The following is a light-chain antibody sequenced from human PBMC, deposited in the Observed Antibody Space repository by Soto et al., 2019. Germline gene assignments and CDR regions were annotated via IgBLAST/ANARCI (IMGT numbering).Light chain of an antibody. J-gene: IGKJ5*01. CDR3: QQRNVWHPIT. Sequence: EMLITQSPATLSVSPGERATLSCRASQSVSSNLAWYQQKPGQAPRLIIYGASTRATGIPARFGGSRSGTEFTLTINNLEPEDFAAYYCQQRNVWHPITFGQGTRLEIK. CDR2: GAS. CDR1: QSVSSN. V-gene: IGKV3-15*01.